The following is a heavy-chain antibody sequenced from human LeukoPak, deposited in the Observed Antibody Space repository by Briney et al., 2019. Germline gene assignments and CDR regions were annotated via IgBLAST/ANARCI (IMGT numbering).Heavy chain of an antibody. CDR2: IYYSGST. CDR3: ARRPYNWNYDWFDP. Sequence: PSETLSLTCTVSGGSISSSSYYWGWLRQPPGKGLEWIGSIYYSGSTYYNPSLKSRVTISVDTSKNQFSLKLSSVTAADTAVYYCARRPYNWNYDWFDPWGQGTLVTVSS. D-gene: IGHD1-7*01. CDR1: GGSISSSSYY. V-gene: IGHV4-39*01. J-gene: IGHJ5*02.